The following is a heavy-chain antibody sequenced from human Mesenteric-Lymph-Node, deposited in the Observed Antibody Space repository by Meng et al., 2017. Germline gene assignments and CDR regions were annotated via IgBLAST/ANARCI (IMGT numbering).Heavy chain of an antibody. D-gene: IGHD4-17*01. V-gene: IGHV4-34*01. CDR2: INHSGST. CDR3: ARRYGASAYNWFDP. Sequence: VQLMQWGAGLLNPSELLSLTCAVFGGSFSGYYWSWIRQPPGKGLEWIGEINHSGSTNYNPSLKSRVTISVDTSKNQFSLKLSSVTAADTAVYYCARRYGASAYNWFDPWGQGTLVTVSS. CDR1: GGSFSGYY. J-gene: IGHJ5*02.